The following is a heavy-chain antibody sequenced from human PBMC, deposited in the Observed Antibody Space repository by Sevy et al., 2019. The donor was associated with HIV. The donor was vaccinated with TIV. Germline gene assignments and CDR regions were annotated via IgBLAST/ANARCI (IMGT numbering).Heavy chain of an antibody. CDR2: ISYDGSSK. V-gene: IGHV3-30-3*01. CDR1: GFTFNTYP. D-gene: IGHD2-21*01. CDR3: ARDSGNGHYFVVGAY. Sequence: GGSLRLSCAASGFTFNTYPMHWVRQAPGKGLEWVAVISYDGSSKHYAESVRGRFTISREDSENTLYLQMNSMRPDDTAIYYCARDSGNGHYFVVGAYWGQGTLVTVSS. J-gene: IGHJ4*02.